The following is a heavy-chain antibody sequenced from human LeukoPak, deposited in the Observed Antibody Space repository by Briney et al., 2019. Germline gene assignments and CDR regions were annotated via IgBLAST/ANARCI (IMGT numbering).Heavy chain of an antibody. CDR1: GFTFSSYA. V-gene: IGHV3-21*01. Sequence: GGSLRLSCAASGFTFSSYAMSWVRQAPGKGLEWVSSISSSSSYIYYADSVKGRFTISRDNAKNSLYLQMNSLRAEDTAVYYCARASIAAAGNYYYYYGMDVWGQGTTVTVSS. D-gene: IGHD6-13*01. CDR3: ARASIAAAGNYYYYYGMDV. J-gene: IGHJ6*02. CDR2: ISSSSSYI.